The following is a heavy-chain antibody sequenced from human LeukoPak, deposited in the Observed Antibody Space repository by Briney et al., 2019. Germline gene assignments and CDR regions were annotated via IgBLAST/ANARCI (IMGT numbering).Heavy chain of an antibody. D-gene: IGHD5-18*01. CDR2: ISSSSYI. J-gene: IGHJ4*02. CDR1: GFTFSSYS. CDR3: ASLGKGYSYGYGSNY. V-gene: IGHV3-21*01. Sequence: GGSLRLSCAASGFTFSSYSMNWVRQAPGKGLEWVSSISSSSYIYYADSVKGRFTISRDNAKNSLYLQMNSLGAEDTAVYYCASLGKGYSYGYGSNYWGQGTLVTVSS.